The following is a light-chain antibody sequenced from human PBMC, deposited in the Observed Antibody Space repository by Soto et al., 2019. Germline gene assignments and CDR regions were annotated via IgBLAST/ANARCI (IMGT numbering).Light chain of an antibody. CDR2: AAS. J-gene: IGKJ1*01. V-gene: IGKV1-39*01. CDR1: QSISSN. CDR3: QQSHSIPWT. Sequence: DIQMTQPPPSLSASLGDGVTITCRASQSISSNLNWYQQKPGKAPKLLIYAASNLQSGVPSTFSGSGSGTDFTLTISSLQPEDFATYYCQQSHSIPWTFGQGTKVDNK.